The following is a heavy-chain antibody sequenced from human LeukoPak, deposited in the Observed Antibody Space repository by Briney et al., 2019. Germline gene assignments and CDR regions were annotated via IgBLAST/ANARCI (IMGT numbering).Heavy chain of an antibody. CDR1: GFTFSNDW. Sequence: GGSLRLSCAASGFTFSNDWMSWVRQAPGKGLEWVGRIKSKTDGGTTDYAAPVKGRFTISRDDSKNTLYLQMNSLKTEDTAVYYCTTYGMSTEELDYWGQGTLVTVSS. D-gene: IGHD1-26*01. J-gene: IGHJ4*02. CDR2: IKSKTDGGTT. V-gene: IGHV3-15*01. CDR3: TTYGMSTEELDY.